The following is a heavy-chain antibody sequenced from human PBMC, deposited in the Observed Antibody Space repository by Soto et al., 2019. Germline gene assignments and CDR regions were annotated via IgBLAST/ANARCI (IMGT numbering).Heavy chain of an antibody. CDR2: ISAYNGNT. CDR3: ARVKRVREWIAARPGYYYGMDV. CDR1: GYTFTSYG. V-gene: IGHV1-18*01. J-gene: IGHJ6*02. Sequence: ASVKVSCKSSGYTFTSYGISWVRQAPGQGLEWMGWISAYNGNTNYAQKLQGRVTMTTDTSTSTAYMELRSLRSDDTAVYYCARVKRVREWIAARPGYYYGMDVWGQGTTVTVS. D-gene: IGHD6-6*01.